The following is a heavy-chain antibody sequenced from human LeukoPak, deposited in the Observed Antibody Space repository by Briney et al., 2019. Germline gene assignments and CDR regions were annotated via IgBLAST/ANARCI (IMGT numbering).Heavy chain of an antibody. Sequence: GGSLRLSCAASGFTFDDYAMHWVRRAPGKGLEWVSGISWNSGSIGYADSVKGRFTISRDNAKNSLYLQMNSLRAEDMALYYCAKDAKKYCSSTSCYRSLDYWGQGTLVTVSS. V-gene: IGHV3-9*03. CDR3: AKDAKKYCSSTSCYRSLDY. J-gene: IGHJ4*02. CDR1: GFTFDDYA. D-gene: IGHD2-2*01. CDR2: ISWNSGSI.